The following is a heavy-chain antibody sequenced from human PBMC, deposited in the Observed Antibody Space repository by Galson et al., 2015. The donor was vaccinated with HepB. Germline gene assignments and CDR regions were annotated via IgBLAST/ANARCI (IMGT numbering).Heavy chain of an antibody. CDR3: AKVFPEKTDGWYRQALYYFDS. J-gene: IGHJ4*02. CDR1: GFTFSYYA. Sequence: SLRLSCAASGFTFSYYAMSWVRQAPGKGLEWISAITPSGDNTYSADSMKGRFTISRDNSRNTLFLQMNSLRAGDTAIYFCAKVFPEKTDGWYRQALYYFDSWGQGTRATVSS. D-gene: IGHD6-19*01. CDR2: ITPSGDNT. V-gene: IGHV3-23*01.